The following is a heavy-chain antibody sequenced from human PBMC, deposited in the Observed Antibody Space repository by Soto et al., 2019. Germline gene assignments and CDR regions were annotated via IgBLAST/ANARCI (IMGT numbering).Heavy chain of an antibody. CDR2: ISAYNGNT. D-gene: IGHD3-3*01. Sequence: ASVKVSCKASGYTFTSYGISWVRQAPGQGLEWMGWISAYNGNTNYAQKLQGRVTMTTDTSTSTAYMELRSLRSDDTAVYSCERARTIFGVVIIGLGGYYYGMDVWGQGTTVTVSS. CDR1: GYTFTSYG. CDR3: ERARTIFGVVIIGLGGYYYGMDV. J-gene: IGHJ6*02. V-gene: IGHV1-18*01.